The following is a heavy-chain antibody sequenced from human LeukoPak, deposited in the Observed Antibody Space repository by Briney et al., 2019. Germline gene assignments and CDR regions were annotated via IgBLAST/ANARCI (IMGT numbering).Heavy chain of an antibody. CDR2: IYYSGST. CDR3: ARRGYSYGYLDY. CDR1: GGSISSSSYY. J-gene: IGHJ4*02. Sequence: SETLSLTCSVSGGSISSSSYYWGWIRQPPGKGLEWIGSIYYSGSTYYNPSLKSRVTISVDTSKNQFSLKLSSVTAADTAVYYCARRGYSYGYLDYWGQGTLVTVSS. D-gene: IGHD5-18*01. V-gene: IGHV4-39*01.